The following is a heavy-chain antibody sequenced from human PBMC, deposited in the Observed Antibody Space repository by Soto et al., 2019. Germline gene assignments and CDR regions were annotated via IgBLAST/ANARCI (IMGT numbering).Heavy chain of an antibody. CDR2: IYYSGST. D-gene: IGHD3-22*01. J-gene: IGHJ5*02. V-gene: IGHV4-31*11. CDR1: GGSISSGGYS. Sequence: PSETLSLTCAVSGGSISSGGYSWSWIRQPPGKGLEWIGYIYYSGSTYYNPSLKSRVTISVDTSKNQFSLKLSSVTAADTAVYYCARGSYYDSSGYYGPWGQGTLVNVS. CDR3: ARGSYYDSSGYYGP.